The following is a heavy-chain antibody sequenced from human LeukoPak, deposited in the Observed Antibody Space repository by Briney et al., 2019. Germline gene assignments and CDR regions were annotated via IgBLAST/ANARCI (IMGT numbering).Heavy chain of an antibody. V-gene: IGHV4-59*01. J-gene: IGHJ4*02. CDR3: ARTLLWFGEPLYYFDY. CDR1: GGSISSYY. D-gene: IGHD3-10*01. CDR2: IYYSGST. Sequence: SETLSLTCTVSGGSISSYYWSWIREPPGKGLEWIGDIYYSGSTNYNPSLKSRVNISVDTYKNQFSLKLSSVTAADTAVYYCARTLLWFGEPLYYFDYWGQGTLVTVSS.